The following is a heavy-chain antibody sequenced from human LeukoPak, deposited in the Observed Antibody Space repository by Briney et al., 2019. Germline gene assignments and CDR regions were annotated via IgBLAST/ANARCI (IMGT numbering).Heavy chain of an antibody. Sequence: PSGTLSLTCGVSGVSISGANWCSWVRQPPGQGLEWIGEISLAGQTNYNPSLNGRVTMSLDKSSNQLSLHLTSVTAADTATYFCSRESGPFCPFGYWGQGTLVTVSS. V-gene: IGHV4-4*02. J-gene: IGHJ4*02. CDR3: SRESGPFCPFGY. CDR2: ISLAGQT. D-gene: IGHD1-26*01. CDR1: GVSISGANW.